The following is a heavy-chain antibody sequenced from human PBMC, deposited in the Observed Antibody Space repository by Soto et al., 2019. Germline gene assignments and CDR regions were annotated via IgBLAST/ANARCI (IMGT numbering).Heavy chain of an antibody. V-gene: IGHV4-39*01. D-gene: IGHD6-19*01. CDR1: GGSISSSSYY. Sequence: SETLSLTCTVPGGSISSSSYYWGWIRQPPGKGLEWIGSIYYSGSTYYNPSLKSRVTISVDTSKNQFSLKLSSVTAADTAVYYCAGLFGSSGWSHYYYYYGMDVWGQGTTVTVSS. J-gene: IGHJ6*02. CDR3: AGLFGSSGWSHYYYYYGMDV. CDR2: IYYSGST.